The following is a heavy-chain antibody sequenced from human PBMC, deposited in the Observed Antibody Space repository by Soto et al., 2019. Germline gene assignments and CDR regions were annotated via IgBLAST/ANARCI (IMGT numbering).Heavy chain of an antibody. V-gene: IGHV4-39*01. D-gene: IGHD3-3*01. CDR2: IYYSGST. J-gene: IGHJ5*02. CDR3: ARSTYYDFWSGYYTVVGWFDP. CDR1: GGSISSSSYY. Sequence: SETLSLTCTVSGGSISSSSYYWGWIRQLPGKGLEWIGSIYYSGSTYYNPSLKSRVTISVDTSKNQFSLKLSSVTAADTAVYYCARSTYYDFWSGYYTVVGWFDPWGQGTLVTVSS.